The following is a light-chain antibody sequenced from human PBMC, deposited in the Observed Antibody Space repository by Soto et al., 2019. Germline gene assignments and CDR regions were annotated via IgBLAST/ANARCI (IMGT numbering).Light chain of an antibody. CDR2: HAS. V-gene: IGKV1-5*01. J-gene: IGKJ1*01. CDR3: QQYSNLWT. CDR1: QNINTD. Sequence: TQSPSTLSSSVVCRVTITCRASQNINTDLAWYQQKPGKVPNLLIYHASSLVTGVPSRFSGSGSGTEFTLTISSLQPDDSAAYYCQQYSNLWTFGHGTKVDIK.